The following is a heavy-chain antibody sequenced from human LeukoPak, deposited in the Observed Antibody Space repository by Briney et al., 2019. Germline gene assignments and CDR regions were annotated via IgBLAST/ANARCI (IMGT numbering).Heavy chain of an antibody. CDR3: ARSAARLRYYYAMDV. V-gene: IGHV3-53*04. CDR2: TYSGDSGVST. Sequence: GGSLRLSCAASGFSVSNTSMSCVRPAPRTGPDCASLTYSGDSGVSTYYADSVKGRFTISRHNSKNTLYLQMSSLRAEDTAVYFCARSAARLRYYYAMDVWGQGTTVTVCS. J-gene: IGHJ6*02. CDR1: GFSVSNTS. D-gene: IGHD6-6*01.